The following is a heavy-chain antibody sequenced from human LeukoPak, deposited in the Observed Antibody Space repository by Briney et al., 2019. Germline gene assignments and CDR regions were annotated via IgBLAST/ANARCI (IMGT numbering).Heavy chain of an antibody. J-gene: IGHJ4*02. CDR2: IYYSGST. CDR1: GDSISTSSYY. D-gene: IGHD3-3*01. Sequence: PSETLSLTCSVSGDSISTSSYYWGWIRQPPGKGLEWIGTIYYSGSTYYNPSLTSRVTISVDTSKNQVSLILTSVTAADTAVYYCARVPSDDDFWSGYLPYLDYWGQGNLVTVSS. CDR3: ARVPSDDDFWSGYLPYLDY. V-gene: IGHV4-39*01.